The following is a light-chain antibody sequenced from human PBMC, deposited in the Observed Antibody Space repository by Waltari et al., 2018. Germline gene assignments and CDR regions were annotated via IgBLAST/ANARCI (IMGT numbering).Light chain of an antibody. CDR3: GTWDSSLSVV. CDR1: GSNIGNNF. Sequence: QSVLTQPPSVSAAAGQKVTISCSGSGSNIGNNFVSWYQQVPGTAPKLLIFDKNKRPSGMPDRFSGSKSGSSATLGIAGLQTGDEAEYYCGTWDSSLSVVFGGGTKLTVL. CDR2: DKN. V-gene: IGLV1-51*01. J-gene: IGLJ2*01.